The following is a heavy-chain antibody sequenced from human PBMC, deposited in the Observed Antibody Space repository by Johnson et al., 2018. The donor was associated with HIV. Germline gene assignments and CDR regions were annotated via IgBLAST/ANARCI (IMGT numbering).Heavy chain of an antibody. Sequence: VQLVESGGGVVQPGRSLRLSCVASGFTFSSYAMHWVRQAPGEGLEWVSVVSATGDSTYYADSVTGRFTISRDNSKNTLYVQMNSLRAEDTAIYHCARATSASGTDNDAFDIWGQGTMVTVSS. J-gene: IGHJ3*02. CDR3: ARATSASGTDNDAFDI. CDR2: VSATGDST. V-gene: IGHV3-23*04. CDR1: GFTFSSYA. D-gene: IGHD6-13*01.